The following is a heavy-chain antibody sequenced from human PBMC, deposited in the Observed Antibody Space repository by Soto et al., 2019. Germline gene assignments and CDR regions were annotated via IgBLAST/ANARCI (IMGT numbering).Heavy chain of an antibody. CDR2: INHSGST. V-gene: IGHV4-34*01. Sequence: SETVSLTCAVYGGSFSGYYWSWIRQPPGKGLEWIGEINHSGSTNYNPSLKSRVTISVDTSKNQFSLKLSSVTAADSAVYYCARANDFYIVATIQGGWFDPWGQGTLVT. J-gene: IGHJ5*02. D-gene: IGHD5-12*01. CDR1: GGSFSGYY. CDR3: ARANDFYIVATIQGGWFDP.